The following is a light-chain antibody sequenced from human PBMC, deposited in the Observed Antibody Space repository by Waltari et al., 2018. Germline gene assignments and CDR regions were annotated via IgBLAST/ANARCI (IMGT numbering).Light chain of an antibody. Sequence: DVVMTQSPLSLPVTPGQAASISCKSSQSLVHSDGNTHLNWFQQRPGQSPRRLIYRVSNRDSEVPDRFSGSGSGTDFTLKISRVEAEDVGVYYCMQGTHWPYTFGQGTKLDIK. V-gene: IGKV2-30*02. CDR3: MQGTHWPYT. CDR2: RVS. J-gene: IGKJ2*01. CDR1: QSLVHSDGNTH.